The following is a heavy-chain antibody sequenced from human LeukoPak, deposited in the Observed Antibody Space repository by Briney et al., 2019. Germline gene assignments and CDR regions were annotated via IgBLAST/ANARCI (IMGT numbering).Heavy chain of an antibody. CDR2: ISGSGTI. D-gene: IGHD4-23*01. Sequence: SETLSLTCTVSGGSIHSYWSWIRPPAGKGLEWIGRISGSGTITYNPALQSRLTISIDTSKNQFSLKLMSVTAADTAVYYCARDRLRWPKIDYWGQGTLVTVSS. CDR1: GGSIHSY. CDR3: ARDRLRWPKIDY. J-gene: IGHJ4*02. V-gene: IGHV4-4*07.